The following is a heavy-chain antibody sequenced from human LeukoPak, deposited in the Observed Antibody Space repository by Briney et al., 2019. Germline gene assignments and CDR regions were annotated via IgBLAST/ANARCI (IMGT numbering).Heavy chain of an antibody. CDR3: ARDFRYSPDY. D-gene: IGHD3-16*02. Sequence: PGGSLRLSCAASGFSFSSYWMHWVRQAPGKGLVWVSRIDGDGYSTTYADSVKGRFTISRDNAKNTLYLQMNGLRAEDTAVYYCARDFRYSPDYWGQGTLVTVSS. V-gene: IGHV3-74*01. J-gene: IGHJ4*02. CDR1: GFSFSSYW. CDR2: IDGDGYST.